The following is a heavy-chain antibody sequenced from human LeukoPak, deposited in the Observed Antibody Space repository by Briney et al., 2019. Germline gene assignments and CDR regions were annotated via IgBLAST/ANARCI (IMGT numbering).Heavy chain of an antibody. V-gene: IGHV3-11*01. D-gene: IGHD3-9*01. J-gene: IGHJ4*02. Sequence: PGGSLRLSCTASGFRFSDYYMTWIRQAPGKGLEWVSYISSRGTSIFYAGSVTGRFTISRDNAKNLLYLQMNSLRAEDAAVYYCARGGFRYGYWFPYWGQGTLVSVSS. CDR1: GFRFSDYY. CDR2: ISSRGTSI. CDR3: ARGGFRYGYWFPY.